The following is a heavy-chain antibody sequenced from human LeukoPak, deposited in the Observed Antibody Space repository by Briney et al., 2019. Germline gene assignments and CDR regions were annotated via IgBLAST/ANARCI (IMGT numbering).Heavy chain of an antibody. CDR2: IIPIFGTA. V-gene: IGHV1-69*05. Sequence: GASVTVSCKASGGTFSSYAISWVRQAPGQGLEWMGGIIPIFGTANYAQKFQGRVTMTRDTSTSTVYMELSSLRSEDTAVYYWARDSTVTTFRGCVDPWGQGTLVTVSS. J-gene: IGHJ5*02. D-gene: IGHD4-17*01. CDR1: GGTFSSYA. CDR3: ARDSTVTTFRGCVDP.